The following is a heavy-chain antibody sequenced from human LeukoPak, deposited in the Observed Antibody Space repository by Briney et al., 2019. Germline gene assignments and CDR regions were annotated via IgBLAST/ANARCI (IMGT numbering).Heavy chain of an antibody. CDR1: GFTFSSYA. CDR2: ISGSGGST. V-gene: IGHV3-23*01. D-gene: IGHD3-22*01. J-gene: IGHJ4*02. Sequence: GGSLRLSCAASGFTFSSYAMSWVRQAPGKGLEWVSAISGSGGSTYYADSAKGRFTISRDNSKNTLYLQMNSLRAEDTAVYYCAKDTMIVVVAPFDYWGQGTLVTVSS. CDR3: AKDTMIVVVAPFDY.